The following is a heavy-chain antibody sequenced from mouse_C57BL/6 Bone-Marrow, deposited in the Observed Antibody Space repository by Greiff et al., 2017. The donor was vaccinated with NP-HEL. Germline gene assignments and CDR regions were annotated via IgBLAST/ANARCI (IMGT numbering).Heavy chain of an antibody. CDR1: GYTFTSYW. V-gene: IGHV1-69*01. CDR2: IDPSDSYT. D-gene: IGHD1-1*01. J-gene: IGHJ2*01. Sequence: QVQLQQPGAELVMPGASVKLSCKASGYTFTSYWMHWVKQRPGQGLEWIGEIDPSDSYTNYNQKFKGKSTLTVDKSSSTAYMQLSSLTSEDSAVYYCARSYYGSSPDFDYWGQGTTLTVSS. CDR3: ARSYYGSSPDFDY.